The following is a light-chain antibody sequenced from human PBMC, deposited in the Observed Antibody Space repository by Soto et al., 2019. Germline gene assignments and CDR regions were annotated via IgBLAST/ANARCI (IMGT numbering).Light chain of an antibody. CDR2: GAS. V-gene: IGKV3-15*01. J-gene: IGKJ1*01. Sequence: EIVMTQSPAPLSVSPGERDTLSCRASQSVSSNLAWYQQKPGQAPRLLIYGASTRATGIPARFSGSGSGTEFTLTISSLQSEDFAVYYCQQYNNWLRTFGQGTKVEIK. CDR3: QQYNNWLRT. CDR1: QSVSSN.